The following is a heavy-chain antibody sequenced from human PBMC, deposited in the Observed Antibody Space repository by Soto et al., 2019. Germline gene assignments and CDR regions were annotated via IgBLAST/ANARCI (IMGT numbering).Heavy chain of an antibody. J-gene: IGHJ5*02. CDR1: GFSLSTSGVG. D-gene: IGHD2-15*01. Sequence: QITLKESGPTLVKPTQTLTLTCTFSGFSLSTSGVGVGWIRQPPGKALEWLALIYWDDDKRYSPSLKSSLTIXXNXSXXKMVLTMTYMDPVSTPTYYCAHSPGSFTRITWFDPWGQGPLVTVSS. CDR2: IYWDDDK. V-gene: IGHV2-5*02. CDR3: AHSPGSFTRITWFDP.